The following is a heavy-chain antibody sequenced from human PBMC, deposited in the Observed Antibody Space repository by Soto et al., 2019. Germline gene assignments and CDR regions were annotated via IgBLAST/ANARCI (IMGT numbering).Heavy chain of an antibody. D-gene: IGHD4-17*01. CDR2: ISGSGGGT. V-gene: IGHV3-23*01. Sequence: EVQLLESGGDLIQPGGSMRLSCADSGFTFSNYAMIWVRQAPGKGLEWVSAISGSGGGTSYADSVKGRFTISRDNSRNTLYLQMNSLRAEDTALYYCARDPNGDHIGASDFRGQGTMVTVSS. CDR1: GFTFSNYA. CDR3: ARDPNGDHIGASDF. J-gene: IGHJ3*01.